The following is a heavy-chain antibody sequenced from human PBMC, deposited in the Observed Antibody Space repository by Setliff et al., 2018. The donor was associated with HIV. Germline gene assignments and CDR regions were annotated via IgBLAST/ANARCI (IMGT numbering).Heavy chain of an antibody. CDR3: SINSPLSS. Sequence: PGASLRLSCAASGFTFSDVWVNWVRQAPGRGLEWVGRIKNRPAGGTTEYAAPVKGRFTISRDDSKNMAYLQMNSLKIEDTALYFCSINSPLSSWGQGTLVTVSS. D-gene: IGHD6-6*01. CDR2: IKNRPAGGTT. J-gene: IGHJ4*02. CDR1: GFTFSDVW. V-gene: IGHV3-15*01.